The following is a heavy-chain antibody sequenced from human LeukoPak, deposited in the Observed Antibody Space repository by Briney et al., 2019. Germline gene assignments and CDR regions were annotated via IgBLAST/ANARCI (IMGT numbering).Heavy chain of an antibody. J-gene: IGHJ6*03. CDR3: ARETYYYMDV. CDR1: GFTFSTYW. CDR2: KKQDGSEK. V-gene: IGHV3-7*01. Sequence: PGGSLRLSCAASGFTFSTYWMSWVRQAPGKGLEWVANKKQDGSEKYYVGSVKGRFTISRDNAKNSLYLQMDSLRAEDTAVYYCARETYYYMDVWGKGTTVTVSS.